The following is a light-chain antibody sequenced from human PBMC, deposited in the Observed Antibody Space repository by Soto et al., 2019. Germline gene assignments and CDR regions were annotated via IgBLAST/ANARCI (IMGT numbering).Light chain of an antibody. V-gene: IGKV1-27*01. CDR2: TTS. CDR1: QGIDKY. J-gene: IGKJ1*01. CDR3: QKYNSGAWT. Sequence: DIQMTQSPSSLSASVGDRVTVTCRASQGIDKYLAWYQQKPGKVPRPLIHTTSTLQSGVPSRFSGSGSGTSFTLTISSLQPEDVATYYCQKYNSGAWTFGQGTKVEIK.